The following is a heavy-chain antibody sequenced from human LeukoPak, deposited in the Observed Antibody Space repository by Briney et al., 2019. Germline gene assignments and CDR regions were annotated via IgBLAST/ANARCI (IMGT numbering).Heavy chain of an antibody. CDR1: GFTFSTYA. CDR2: VTGGGFT. D-gene: IGHD6-13*01. Sequence: GGSLRLSCAASGFTFSTYAMTWVRQAPGKGLEWVSSVTGGGFTYYADSVKGRFTISRDNAKNSLYLQMNSLRAEDTAVYYCARDSKQQLLYFDYWGQGTLVTVSS. J-gene: IGHJ4*02. V-gene: IGHV3-23*01. CDR3: ARDSKQQLLYFDY.